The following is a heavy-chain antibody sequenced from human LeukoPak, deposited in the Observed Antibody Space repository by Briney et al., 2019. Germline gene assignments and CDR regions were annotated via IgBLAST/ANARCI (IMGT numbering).Heavy chain of an antibody. CDR2: IYSGGST. V-gene: IGHV3-53*01. CDR3: AILSWDGRGTFS. D-gene: IGHD1-1*01. J-gene: IGHJ5*02. Sequence: PGGSLRLSCAASGFTVSSNYMSWIRQAPGKGLEWVSVIYSGGSTYYADSVKGRFTISRDNYKDTLTLQMNSLRAEDTAIYYCAILSWDGRGTFSWGQGTLVTVSS. CDR1: GFTVSSNY.